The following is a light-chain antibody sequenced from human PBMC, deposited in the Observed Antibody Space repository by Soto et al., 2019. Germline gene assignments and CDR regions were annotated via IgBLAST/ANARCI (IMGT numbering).Light chain of an antibody. CDR3: AAWGDSLV. CDR1: SSNIGSHH. J-gene: IGLJ2*01. V-gene: IGLV1-47*01. Sequence: QSVLSQPPSASGTPGQRVTIPCSGSSSNIGSHHVNWYQHLPGTAPKLLLYRSDQRPSGVPDRFTGSKSGTSASLAVSGLRSEDEAVYYCAAWGDSLVFGGGTKLTVL. CDR2: RSD.